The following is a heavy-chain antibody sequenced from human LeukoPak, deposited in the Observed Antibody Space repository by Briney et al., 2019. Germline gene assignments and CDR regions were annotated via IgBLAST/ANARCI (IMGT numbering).Heavy chain of an antibody. CDR3: ARVGCSGGSCYFFDS. Sequence: GGSLRLSCAASGFTFSSYWMIWVRQAPGKGLEWVANIKQDGSEKYYVDSVKGRFTISRDNAKNSLYLQMNSLRAEDTAVYYCARVGCSGGSCYFFDSWGLGTLVTVSS. J-gene: IGHJ4*02. D-gene: IGHD2-15*01. CDR1: GFTFSSYW. CDR2: IKQDGSEK. V-gene: IGHV3-7*01.